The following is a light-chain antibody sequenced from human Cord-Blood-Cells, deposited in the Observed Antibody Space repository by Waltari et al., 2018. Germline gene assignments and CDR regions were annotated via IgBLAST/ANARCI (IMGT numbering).Light chain of an antibody. J-gene: IGLJ3*02. CDR1: KLGDKY. CDR2: QDS. CDR3: QAWDSSTNWV. V-gene: IGLV3-1*01. Sequence: SITCSGDKLGDKYACWYQQKPGQSPVLVIYQDSKRPSGIPERFSGSNSGNTATLTISGTQAMDEADYYCQAWDSSTNWVFGGGTKLTVL.